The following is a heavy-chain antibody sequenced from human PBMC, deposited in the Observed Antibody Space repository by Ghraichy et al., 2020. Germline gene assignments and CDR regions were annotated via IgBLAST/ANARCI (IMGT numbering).Heavy chain of an antibody. J-gene: IGHJ4*02. D-gene: IGHD6-25*01. CDR2: ISTSEYTS. CDR3: ARDGGIAANDY. V-gene: IGHV3-69-1*02. CDR1: GFSFRVHS. Sequence: GGSLRLSCAASGFSFRVHSMNWVRQAPGKGLEWLASISTSEYTSYADSVKGRFTISRDDAKSSLYLQMSSLRAEDTAIYYCARDGGIAANDYRGQGTLVTVSS.